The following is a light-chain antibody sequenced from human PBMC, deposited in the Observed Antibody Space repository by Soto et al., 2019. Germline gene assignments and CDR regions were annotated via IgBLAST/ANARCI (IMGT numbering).Light chain of an antibody. V-gene: IGKV3-15*01. CDR1: QSVSSN. CDR3: HQYINWSPKR. Sequence: ERVMTQSPATLSVSPGERATLSCRASQSVSSNLAWYQQKPGQAPRLLIYGASTRATGIPARFSGSGSGTEFTLTISSLQSEYFAVYYCHQYINWSPKRFGQGTKVDIK. CDR2: GAS. J-gene: IGKJ1*01.